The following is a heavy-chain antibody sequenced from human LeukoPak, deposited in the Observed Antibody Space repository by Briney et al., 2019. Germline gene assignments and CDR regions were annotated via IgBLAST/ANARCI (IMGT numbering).Heavy chain of an antibody. Sequence: SQTLSLTCAVSGGSISSGGYSWSWIRQPPGKGLEWLGYIYHSGGTYYNPSLKSRVTISVDRSKNQFSLKLSSVTAADTAVYYCARITMVRGVIAEFDYWGQGTLVTVSS. CDR3: ARITMVRGVIAEFDY. V-gene: IGHV4-30-2*01. D-gene: IGHD3-10*01. CDR2: IYHSGGT. J-gene: IGHJ4*02. CDR1: GGSISSGGYS.